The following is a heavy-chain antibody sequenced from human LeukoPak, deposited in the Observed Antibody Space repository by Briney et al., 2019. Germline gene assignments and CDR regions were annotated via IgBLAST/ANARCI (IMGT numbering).Heavy chain of an antibody. CDR2: IDPSDSYT. D-gene: IGHD3-16*02. CDR1: GYSFTSYW. Sequence: GESLKISCKGSGYSFTSYWMSWVRQMPGKGLEWMGRIDPSDSYTNYSPSFQGHVTISADKSISTACLQWSSLKASDTAMYYCARRGDYVWGSNRMYYFDYWGQGTLVTVSS. CDR3: ARRGDYVWGSNRMYYFDY. J-gene: IGHJ4*02. V-gene: IGHV5-10-1*01.